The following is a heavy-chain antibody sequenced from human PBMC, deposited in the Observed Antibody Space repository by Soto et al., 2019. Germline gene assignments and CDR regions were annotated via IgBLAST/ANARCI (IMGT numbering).Heavy chain of an antibody. CDR2: ISGSGGST. J-gene: IGHJ4*02. V-gene: IGHV3-23*01. CDR3: AKVPKYYYDSSGSLDY. D-gene: IGHD3-22*01. CDR1: GFTFSSYA. Sequence: PGGSLRLSCAASGFTFSSYAMSWFRQAPGKGLEWVSAISGSGGSTYYADSVKGRFTISRDNSKNTLYLQMNSLRAEDTAVYYCAKVPKYYYDSSGSLDYWGQGTLVTVSS.